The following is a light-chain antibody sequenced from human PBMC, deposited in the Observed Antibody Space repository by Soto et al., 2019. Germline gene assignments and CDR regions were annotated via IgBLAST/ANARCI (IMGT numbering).Light chain of an antibody. CDR3: QQYYRHGT. V-gene: IGKV3-20*01. CDR1: QSVSSSY. CDR2: GAS. Sequence: DIVLTQSPVTLSLSSGEIATLSCRASQSVSSSYLAWYQQKPGRAPRLLIYGASSRATGIPDRFSGSGSGADFTLTSSSLQPYDFATYYCQQYYRHGTFGQGTKVDIK. J-gene: IGKJ1*01.